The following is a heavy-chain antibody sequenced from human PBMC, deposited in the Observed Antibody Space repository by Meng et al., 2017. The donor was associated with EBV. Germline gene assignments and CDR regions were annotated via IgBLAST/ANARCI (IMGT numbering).Heavy chain of an antibody. CDR2: IYDTGTT. D-gene: IGHD3-10*01. CDR3: AKSRSSTPGVVDY. J-gene: IGHJ4*02. CDR1: CVSVPIGTFH. Sequence: QAQLQVSGPGLCKPSATLSRTFTVSCVSVPIGTFHCSWIRQSPGKVLEWIGYIYDTGTTIYNPSLKSRVSIFLETSKNLFSLKLNSVTTADTAVYYCAKSRSSTPGVVDYWGQGTLVTVSS. V-gene: IGHV4-61*01.